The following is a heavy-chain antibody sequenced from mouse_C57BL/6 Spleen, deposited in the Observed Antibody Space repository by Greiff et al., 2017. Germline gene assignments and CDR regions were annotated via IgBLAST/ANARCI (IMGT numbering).Heavy chain of an antibody. CDR3: ARSITTVVDTYPSWSFDV. Sequence: VQLQQSGAELVRPGSSVKMSCKTSGYTFTSYGINWVKQRPGQGLEWIGYIYIGNGYTEYNEKFKGKATLTSDTSSSTAYMQLSSLKSEDSAMYFCARSITTVVDTYPSWSFDVWGTGTTVTVSS. J-gene: IGHJ1*03. CDR1: GYTFTSYG. CDR2: IYIGNGYT. V-gene: IGHV1-58*01. D-gene: IGHD1-1*01.